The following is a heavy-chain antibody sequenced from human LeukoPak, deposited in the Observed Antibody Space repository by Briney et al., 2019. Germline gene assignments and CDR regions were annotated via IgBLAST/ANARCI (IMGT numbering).Heavy chain of an antibody. CDR3: AKAEGSGNQPFDY. CDR2: INSDGSST. V-gene: IGHV3-74*01. Sequence: GGSLRLSCAASGFTFDDYAMHWVRQAPGKGLEWVSGINSDGSSTSYADSVKGRFTISRDNAKNTLYLQMNSLRAEDTAVYYCAKAEGSGNQPFDYWGQGTLVTVSS. D-gene: IGHD3-10*01. CDR1: GFTFDDYA. J-gene: IGHJ4*02.